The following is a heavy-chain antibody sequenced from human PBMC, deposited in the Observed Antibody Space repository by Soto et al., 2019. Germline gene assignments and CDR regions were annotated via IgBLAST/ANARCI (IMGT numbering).Heavy chain of an antibody. V-gene: IGHV3-64D*06. J-gene: IGHJ5*02. CDR3: VKGYSSSWYGWFDP. D-gene: IGHD6-13*01. CDR1: GFTFSSYA. Sequence: PGGSLRLSCSASGFTFSSYAMHWVRQAPGKGLEYVSAISSNGGSTYYADSVKGRFTISRDNSKNTLYLQMSSLRAEDAAVYYCVKGYSSSWYGWFDPWGQGTLGTVS. CDR2: ISSNGGST.